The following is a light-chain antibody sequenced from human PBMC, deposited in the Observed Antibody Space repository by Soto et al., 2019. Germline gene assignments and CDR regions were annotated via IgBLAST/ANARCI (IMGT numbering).Light chain of an antibody. CDR2: GAS. CDR1: QSVSSRY. V-gene: IGKV3-20*01. J-gene: IGKJ4*01. Sequence: EIVLTQSPGTLSLSPGERATLSCRASQSVSSRYLAWYQQKPGQAPRLLIYGASSRATGIPDRFSGSGSGTDFSLTISRLEPEDLAEYYCQQYGSSPPITFGGGTKVEIK. CDR3: QQYGSSPPIT.